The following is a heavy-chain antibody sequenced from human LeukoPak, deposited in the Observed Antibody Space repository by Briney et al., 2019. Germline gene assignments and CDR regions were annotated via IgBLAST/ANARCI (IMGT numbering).Heavy chain of an antibody. D-gene: IGHD2-2*01. CDR1: GGSFSGYY. CDR2: INHSGST. V-gene: IGHV4-34*01. J-gene: IGHJ5*02. CDR3: ARGLLGYCSSTSCGGCWFDP. Sequence: SETLSLTCAVYGGSFSGYYWSWIRLPPGKGLEWIGEINHSGSTNYNPSLKSRVTISVDTSKNQFSLKLSSVTAADTAVYYCARGLLGYCSSTSCGGCWFDPWGQGTLVTVSS.